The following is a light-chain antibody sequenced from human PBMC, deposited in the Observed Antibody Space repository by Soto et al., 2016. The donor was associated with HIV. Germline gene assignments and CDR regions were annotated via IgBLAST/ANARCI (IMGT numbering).Light chain of an antibody. CDR3: QVWDNSRDHWV. CDR2: GDS. Sequence: SYELTQPPSVSVAPGKTARITCGGNNIGSKSVHWYQQKPGQAPVLVVYGDSDRPSGIPERFSGSNSENTATLIISRVEAGDEADYYCQVWDNSRDHWVFGGGTKLTVL. CDR1: NIGSKS. V-gene: IGLV3-21*03. J-gene: IGLJ3*02.